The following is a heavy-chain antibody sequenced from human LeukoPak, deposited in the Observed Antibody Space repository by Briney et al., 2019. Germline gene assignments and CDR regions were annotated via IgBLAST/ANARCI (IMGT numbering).Heavy chain of an antibody. CDR3: VRYRDGEYDF. J-gene: IGHJ4*02. CDR1: GFIFSSHW. V-gene: IGHV3-7*01. Sequence: GGSLRLSCAGSGFIFSSHWMIWVRQAPGKGLEWVANIKQDGSEKYYVDSVKGRFTISRDNTKSSMYLEMNSLRAEDTAVYYCVRYRDGEYDFWGQGGLVTVSS. CDR2: IKQDGSEK. D-gene: IGHD4-17*01.